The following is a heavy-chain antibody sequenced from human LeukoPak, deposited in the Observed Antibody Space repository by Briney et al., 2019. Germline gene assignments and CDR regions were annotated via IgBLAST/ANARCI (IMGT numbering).Heavy chain of an antibody. CDR3: AREGSSSWYWFDP. CDR2: IKQDGSEK. Sequence: GALRLSCAASGFTFSDYYMSWIRQAPGKGLEWVANIKQDGSEKYYVDSVKGRFTISRDNAKNSLYLQMNSLRAEDTAVYYCAREGSSSWYWFDPWGQGTLVTVSS. CDR1: GFTFSDYY. J-gene: IGHJ5*02. D-gene: IGHD6-13*01. V-gene: IGHV3-7*01.